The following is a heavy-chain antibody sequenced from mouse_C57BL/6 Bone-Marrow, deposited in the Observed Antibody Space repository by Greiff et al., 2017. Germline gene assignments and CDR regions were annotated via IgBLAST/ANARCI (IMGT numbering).Heavy chain of an antibody. J-gene: IGHJ4*01. Sequence: VKLVESGAELVRPGASVTLSCKASGYTFTDYEMHWVKQTPVHGLEWIGAIDPETGGTAYNQKFKGKAILTADKSSSTAYIELRSLTSADSAVYYCTSPRDYWGQGTSVTVSS. CDR3: TSPRDY. CDR2: IDPETGGT. CDR1: GYTFTDYE. V-gene: IGHV1-15*01.